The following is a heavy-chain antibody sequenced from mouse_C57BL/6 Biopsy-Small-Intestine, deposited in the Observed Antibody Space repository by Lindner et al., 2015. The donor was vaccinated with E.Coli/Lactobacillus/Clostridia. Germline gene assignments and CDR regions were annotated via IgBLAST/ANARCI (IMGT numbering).Heavy chain of an antibody. J-gene: IGHJ4*01. CDR3: ARSIYYYGSSPSMDY. CDR1: GYAFSSSW. Sequence: VQLQESGPELVKPGASVKISCKASGYAFSSSWMNWVKQRPGKGLEWIGRIYPGDGDTNYNGKFKGKATLTADKSSSTAYMQLSSLTSEDSAVYFCARSIYYYGSSPSMDYWGQGTLVTVSS. D-gene: IGHD1-1*01. V-gene: IGHV1-82*01. CDR2: IYPGDGDT.